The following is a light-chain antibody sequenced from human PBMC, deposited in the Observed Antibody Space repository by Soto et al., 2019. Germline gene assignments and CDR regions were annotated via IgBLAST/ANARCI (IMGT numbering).Light chain of an antibody. J-gene: IGKJ4*02. Sequence: EVVMRQSPATLSLSPGEGATLSCRASQGIGDTLAWYQHKPGQTPRLLIYDTSTSATGVPSRFSGSRSGTEFTLTIIRLQSVDFAVYYCQRYNNWPLTFGGGTKVESK. CDR3: QRYNNWPLT. V-gene: IGKV3-15*01. CDR1: QGIGDT. CDR2: DTS.